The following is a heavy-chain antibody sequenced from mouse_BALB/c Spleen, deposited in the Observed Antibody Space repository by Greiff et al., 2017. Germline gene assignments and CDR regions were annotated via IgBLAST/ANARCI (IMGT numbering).Heavy chain of an antibody. D-gene: IGHD3-1*01. Sequence: EVKLMESGGGLVQPGGSMKLSCAASGFTFSDAWMDWVRQSPEKGLEWVAEIRSKANIHATYYAESVKGRFTISRDDSKSSVYLQMNSLRAEDTGIYYCTRGSSGYVAWFAYWGQGTLVTVSA. J-gene: IGHJ3*01. CDR2: IRSKANIHAT. V-gene: IGHV6-6*01. CDR3: TRGSSGYVAWFAY. CDR1: GFTFSDAW.